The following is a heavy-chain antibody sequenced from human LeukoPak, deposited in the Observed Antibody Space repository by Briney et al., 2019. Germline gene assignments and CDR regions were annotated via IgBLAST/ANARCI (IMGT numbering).Heavy chain of an antibody. CDR3: ARDLVPAAYFDY. D-gene: IGHD2-2*01. Sequence: QAGGSLRLSCAASGFTVSSNYMSWVRQAPGKGLEWVSVIYSGGSTYYADSVKGRFTISRDNSKNTLYLQMNSLRAEDTAVYYCARDLVPAAYFDYWGQGTLVTVSS. V-gene: IGHV3-53*01. CDR1: GFTVSSNY. J-gene: IGHJ4*02. CDR2: IYSGGST.